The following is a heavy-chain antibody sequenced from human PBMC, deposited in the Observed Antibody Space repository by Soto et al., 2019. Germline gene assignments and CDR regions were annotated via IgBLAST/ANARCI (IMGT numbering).Heavy chain of an antibody. CDR1: EFTFSSYG. J-gene: IGHJ6*02. Sequence: VQLVESGGGLVQPGGSLRLSCAASEFTFSSYGMHWVRQAPGKGLEWVAVISYDGSNKYYADSVKGRFTISRDNSKNTLYLQMNSLRAEDTAVYYCAKDVVVGATTGLGDYYYYYGMDVWGQGTTVTVSS. CDR3: AKDVVVGATTGLGDYYYYYGMDV. CDR2: ISYDGSNK. V-gene: IGHV3-30*18. D-gene: IGHD1-26*01.